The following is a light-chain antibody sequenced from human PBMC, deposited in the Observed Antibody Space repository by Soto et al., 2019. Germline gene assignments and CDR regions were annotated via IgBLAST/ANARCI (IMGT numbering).Light chain of an antibody. J-gene: IGKJ1*01. Sequence: EILMTQSPATLSVSPGERATLSCRASQSVRSNLAWYQQKPGQAPRLLIYAASTRAIGIPARFSGSGSGTEFTLTISSLQTEDFAVYYCLQYDNWPPWTFGQGTKVDIK. V-gene: IGKV3-15*01. CDR3: LQYDNWPPWT. CDR1: QSVRSN. CDR2: AAS.